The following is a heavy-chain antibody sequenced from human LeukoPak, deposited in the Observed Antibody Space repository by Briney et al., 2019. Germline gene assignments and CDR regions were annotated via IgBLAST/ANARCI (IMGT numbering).Heavy chain of an antibody. Sequence: ASVKVSCKASGYTFTSYGISWVRQAPGQGLEWMGWISAYNGNTNYAQKLQGRVTMTTDTSTSTAYMELRSVRSDDTAVYYCARASGGYYNNWFDPWGQGTLVTVSS. CDR3: ARASGGYYNNWFDP. J-gene: IGHJ5*02. CDR1: GYTFTSYG. CDR2: ISAYNGNT. D-gene: IGHD3-22*01. V-gene: IGHV1-18*01.